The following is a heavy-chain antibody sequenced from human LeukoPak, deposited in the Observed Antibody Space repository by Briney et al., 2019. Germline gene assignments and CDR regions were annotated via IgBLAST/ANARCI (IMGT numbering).Heavy chain of an antibody. CDR3: ASGIVVVPAADPDAFDI. J-gene: IGHJ3*02. Sequence: ASVKVSCKASGYTFTGYYMHWVRQAPGQGLEWMGLINPNSGGTNYAQKFQGRVTMTRDTSISTAYMELSRLRSDDTAVYYCASGIVVVPAADPDAFDIWGQGTMVTVSS. V-gene: IGHV1-2*06. D-gene: IGHD2-2*01. CDR2: INPNSGGT. CDR1: GYTFTGYY.